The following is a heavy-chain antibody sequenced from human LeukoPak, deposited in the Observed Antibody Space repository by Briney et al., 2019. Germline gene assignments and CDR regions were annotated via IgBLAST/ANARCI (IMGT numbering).Heavy chain of an antibody. D-gene: IGHD6-6*01. CDR2: MNPNSANT. Sequence: ASVKVSCKASGYTFTSYDINWVRQATGQGFEWMGWMNPNSANTGYAQKFQGRVTITRNTSISTTYMELSSLRFEDTAVYYCARGRERGSSSSFTDYWGQGTLVIVSS. CDR1: GYTFTSYD. CDR3: ARGRERGSSSSFTDY. J-gene: IGHJ4*02. V-gene: IGHV1-8*03.